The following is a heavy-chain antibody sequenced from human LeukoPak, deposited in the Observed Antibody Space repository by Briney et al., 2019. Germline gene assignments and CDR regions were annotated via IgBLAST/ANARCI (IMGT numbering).Heavy chain of an antibody. D-gene: IGHD3-22*01. CDR3: ARVSYYYDSSGYYFDY. Sequence: GASVKVSCKASGGTFSSYAISWVRQAPGQGLEWMGGMIPIFGTANYAQKFQGRVTITADESTSTAYMELSSLRSEDTAVYYCARVSYYYDSSGYYFDYWGQGTLVTVSS. CDR1: GGTFSSYA. V-gene: IGHV1-69*13. CDR2: MIPIFGTA. J-gene: IGHJ4*02.